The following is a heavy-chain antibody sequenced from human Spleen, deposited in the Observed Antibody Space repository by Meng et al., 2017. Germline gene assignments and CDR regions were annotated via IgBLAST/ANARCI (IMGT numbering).Heavy chain of an antibody. CDR2: INTYNGKT. CDR1: GYTLSSDG. J-gene: IGHJ4*02. V-gene: IGHV1-18*01. D-gene: IGHD1-1*01. Sequence: QGQLVQAGAEVKKPGRSVKVSCDASGYTLSSDGFSWLLPATGLDLEWLGWINTYNGKTDSAQKFQGRITMPTDTFPSTGYTSLRNLSSDDTAVTFWTTTGTPHLNCWGQGTLVTVSS. CDR3: TTTGTPHLNC.